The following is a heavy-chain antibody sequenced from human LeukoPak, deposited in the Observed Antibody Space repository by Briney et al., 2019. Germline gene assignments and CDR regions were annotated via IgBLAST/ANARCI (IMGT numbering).Heavy chain of an antibody. CDR1: GFTFSSYE. D-gene: IGHD5-12*01. J-gene: IGHJ5*02. CDR2: ISSSGSTI. Sequence: GGSLRLSCAASGFTFSSYEMNWVRQAPGKGLEWVSYISSSGSTIYYADSVKGRFTISRDNAKNSLYLQMNSLRAEDTAVCYCARVANSGYDSMGSGFDPWGQGTLVTVSS. V-gene: IGHV3-48*03. CDR3: ARVANSGYDSMGSGFDP.